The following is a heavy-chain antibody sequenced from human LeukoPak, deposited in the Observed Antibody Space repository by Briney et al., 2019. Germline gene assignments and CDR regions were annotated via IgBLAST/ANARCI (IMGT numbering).Heavy chain of an antibody. CDR2: INHSGST. J-gene: IGHJ4*02. D-gene: IGHD6-19*01. V-gene: IGHV4-34*01. CDR1: GGSISGYY. Sequence: SETLSLTCTVSGGSISGYYWSWIRQPPGKGLEWIGEINHSGSTNYNPSLKSQVTISVDTSKNQFSLLLNSVTPEDTAVYYCARGWLGSGLDYWGQGTLVTVSS. CDR3: ARGWLGSGLDY.